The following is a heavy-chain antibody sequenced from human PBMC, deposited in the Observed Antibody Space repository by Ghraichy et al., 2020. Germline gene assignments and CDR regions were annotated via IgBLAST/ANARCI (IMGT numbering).Heavy chain of an antibody. V-gene: IGHV3-21*06. CDR2: ISSNSIYK. Sequence: LSLTCAASGFSFSSYSMNWVRQAPGKGLEWVSYISSNSIYKEYAESVKGRFSISRDNAKNSLYLQMNSQRAEDTAIYYCVREYFDNSGHRLDYWGQGNLVSVSS. D-gene: IGHD3-22*01. CDR3: VREYFDNSGHRLDY. CDR1: GFSFSSYS. J-gene: IGHJ4*02.